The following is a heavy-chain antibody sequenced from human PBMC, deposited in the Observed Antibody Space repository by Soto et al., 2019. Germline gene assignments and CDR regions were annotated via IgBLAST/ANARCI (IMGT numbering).Heavy chain of an antibody. Sequence: HPGGSLRLSCAASGFTFSSYGMHWVRQAPGKGLEWVAVISYDGSNKYYADSVKGRFTISRDNSKNTLYLQMNSLRAEDTAVYYCAKDGYDGYGMDVWGQGTTVTVSS. CDR2: ISYDGSNK. CDR1: GFTFSSYG. V-gene: IGHV3-30*18. J-gene: IGHJ6*02. D-gene: IGHD5-12*01. CDR3: AKDGYDGYGMDV.